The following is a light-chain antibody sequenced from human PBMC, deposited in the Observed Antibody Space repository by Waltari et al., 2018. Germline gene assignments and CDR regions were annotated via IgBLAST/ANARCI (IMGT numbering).Light chain of an antibody. CDR1: KLGEKY. J-gene: IGLJ2*01. V-gene: IGLV3-1*01. CDR3: QAWDSSTEV. Sequence: SYELTQPPSVSVSPGQTASITCSGDKLGEKYACWYQQKPGQSPVLVIYQDSKRRSGIPERFSGSNPGNTATLTISGTQAMDEADYYCQAWDSSTEVFGGGTKLTVL. CDR2: QDS.